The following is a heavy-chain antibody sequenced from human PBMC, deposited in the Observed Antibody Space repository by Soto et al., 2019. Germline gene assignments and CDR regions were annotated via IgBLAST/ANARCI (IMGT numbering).Heavy chain of an antibody. D-gene: IGHD3-3*01. CDR3: ARAPVGLDTISYFDY. J-gene: IGHJ4*02. CDR1: GDSVSSVGFH. V-gene: IGHV4-30-4*01. Sequence: PSETLSLTCTVSGDSVSSVGFHWAWLRRPPGKGLEWIGYIYNGGSTYYRPSLESRMKMSMDATRNHYYLRLTSVTAAEPAVYFCARAPVGLDTISYFDYWGQGKLVTVSS. CDR2: IYNGGST.